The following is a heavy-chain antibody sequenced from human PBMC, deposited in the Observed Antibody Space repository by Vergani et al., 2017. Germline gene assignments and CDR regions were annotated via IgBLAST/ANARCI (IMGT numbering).Heavy chain of an antibody. Sequence: QVQLVQSGADVKKPGSSVKVSCKASGGTFSSYAISWVRQAPGQGLEWMGWIIPIFGTANYAQKFQGRVTITADESTSTAYMELSSLRSEDTAVCYCARDGVPDSSGWYEGNYWGQGTLVAVSS. V-gene: IGHV1-69*13. J-gene: IGHJ4*02. CDR3: ARDGVPDSSGWYEGNY. CDR2: IIPIFGTA. D-gene: IGHD6-19*01. CDR1: GGTFSSYA.